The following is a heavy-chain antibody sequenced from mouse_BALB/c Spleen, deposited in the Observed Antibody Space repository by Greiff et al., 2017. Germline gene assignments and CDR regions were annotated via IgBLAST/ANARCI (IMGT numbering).Heavy chain of an antibody. CDR2: IWTGGGT. J-gene: IGHJ4*01. V-gene: IGHV2-9-2*01. D-gene: IGHD1-1*01. CDR3: VREGDYYGSSQYYYAMDY. CDR1: GFSLTSYD. Sequence: VQGVESGPGLVAPSQSLSITCTVSGFSLTSYDISWIRQPPGKGLEWLGVIWTGGGTNYNSAFMSRLSISKDNSKSQVFLKMNSLQTDDTAIYYCVREGDYYGSSQYYYAMDYWGQGTSVTVSA.